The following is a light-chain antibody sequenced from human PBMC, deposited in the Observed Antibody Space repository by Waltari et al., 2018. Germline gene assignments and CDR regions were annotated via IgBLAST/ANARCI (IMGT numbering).Light chain of an antibody. CDR2: GAS. V-gene: IGKV3-20*01. J-gene: IGKJ2*01. CDR3: QQYGSSILYT. CDR1: QRLTKNY. Sequence: VLTQSPGTLSLSPGERATLSCRASQRLTKNYLAWYQQKPGQAPRLRIYGASSRAACIPDRCSGSGSGTDFALTISRLEPEDSAVYYCQQYGSSILYTFGQGTKLEIQ.